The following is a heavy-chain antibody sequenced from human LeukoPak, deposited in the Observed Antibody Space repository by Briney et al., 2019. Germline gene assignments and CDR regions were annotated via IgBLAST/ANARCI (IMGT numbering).Heavy chain of an antibody. Sequence: PSETLSLTCAVYGGSFSGYYWSWIRQPPGKGLEWIGEINHSGSTNYNPSLNSRVTISVDTSKTQFSLKLSSVTAADTAVYYCARSEGYCTNGVCPNDYWGQGTLVTVSS. J-gene: IGHJ4*02. CDR3: ARSEGYCTNGVCPNDY. CDR2: INHSGST. CDR1: GGSFSGYY. V-gene: IGHV4-34*01. D-gene: IGHD2-8*01.